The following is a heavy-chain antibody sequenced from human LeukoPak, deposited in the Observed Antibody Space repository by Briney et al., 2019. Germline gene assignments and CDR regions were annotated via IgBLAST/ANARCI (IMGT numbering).Heavy chain of an antibody. V-gene: IGHV3-7*05. CDR2: INEDGSKK. CDR1: GLSLGTYW. D-gene: IGHD5-18*01. Sequence: GGSLRLSWVATGLSLGTYWMGGARQAPGKGLEWVAHINEDGSKKEYVDSVKGRFTVSRHYANNSLYLQMNGRRGEDNVFYYCRMLRGYSYGFFGPWGQGTLVTVSS. CDR3: RMLRGYSYGFFGP. J-gene: IGHJ5*02.